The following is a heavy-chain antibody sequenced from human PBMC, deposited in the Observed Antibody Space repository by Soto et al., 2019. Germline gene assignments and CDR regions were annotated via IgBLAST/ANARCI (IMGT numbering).Heavy chain of an antibody. CDR3: ERGRYSYGYIY. CDR1: GFTVSSNY. CDR2: IYSGGST. V-gene: IGHV3-53*01. Sequence: PGGSLRLSCAASGFTVSSNYMSWVRQAPGKGLEWVSVIYSGGSTYYADSVRGRFTISRDNSKNTLYLQMNSLRAEDTAVYYCERGRYSYGYIYWGQGTLVTVSS. J-gene: IGHJ4*02. D-gene: IGHD5-18*01.